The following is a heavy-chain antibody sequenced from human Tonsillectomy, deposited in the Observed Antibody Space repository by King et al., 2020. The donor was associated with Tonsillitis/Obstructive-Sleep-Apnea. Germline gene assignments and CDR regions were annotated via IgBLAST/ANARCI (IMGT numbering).Heavy chain of an antibody. V-gene: IGHV4-59*01. CDR3: AREAGEYCSGGSCYSAVVAFDI. CDR1: GGSISSYY. D-gene: IGHD2-15*01. CDR2: IYYSGST. Sequence: QLQESGPGLVKPSETLSLTCTVSGGSISSYYWTWIRQPPGKGLEWIGYIYYSGSTNYNPSLKSRVTISLDTSKNQFSLNLSSVTAADTAVNYCAREAGEYCSGGSCYSAVVAFDIWGQGTMVTVSS. J-gene: IGHJ3*02.